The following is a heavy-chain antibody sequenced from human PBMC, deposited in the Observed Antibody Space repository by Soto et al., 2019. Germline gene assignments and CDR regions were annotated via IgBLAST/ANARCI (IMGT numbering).Heavy chain of an antibody. CDR3: AKDQGGEPGDTPRDYFDY. CDR1: GFTFSSYA. Sequence: GGSLRLSCAASGFTFSSYAMSWVRQAPGKGLEWVSAISGSGGSTYYADSVKGRFTISRDNSKNTLYLQMNSLRAEDTAVYYCAKDQGGEPGDTPRDYFDYWGQGTLVTVSS. V-gene: IGHV3-23*01. D-gene: IGHD2-21*02. CDR2: ISGSGGST. J-gene: IGHJ4*02.